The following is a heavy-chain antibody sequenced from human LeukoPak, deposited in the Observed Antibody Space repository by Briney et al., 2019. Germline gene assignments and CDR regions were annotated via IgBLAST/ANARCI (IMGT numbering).Heavy chain of an antibody. CDR2: IHYTGRT. CDR1: RGSISTYY. D-gene: IGHD3-22*01. CDR3: ARGKPDPQNSDYWDY. J-gene: IGHJ4*02. V-gene: IGHV4-59*13. Sequence: SETLSLTCTISRGSISTYYWSWIRQTPGTTLEWIGNIHYTGRTRYNPSLESRVTMSLDTPKNEFSLRLTSMTAADSAVYYCARGKPDPQNSDYWDYWGQGILVTVSS.